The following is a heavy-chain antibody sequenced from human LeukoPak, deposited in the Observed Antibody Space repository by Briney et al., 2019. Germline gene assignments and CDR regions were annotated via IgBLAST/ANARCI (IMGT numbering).Heavy chain of an antibody. Sequence: SEALSLTCAVYGGSFSGYYWSWIRQPPGKGLEWIGEINHSGSTNYNPSLKSRVTISVDTSKNQFSLKLSSVTAADTAVYYCARGVDGTTPPYSFDYWGQGTLVTVSS. J-gene: IGHJ4*02. V-gene: IGHV4-34*01. CDR1: GGSFSGYY. CDR2: INHSGST. CDR3: ARGVDGTTPPYSFDY. D-gene: IGHD5-24*01.